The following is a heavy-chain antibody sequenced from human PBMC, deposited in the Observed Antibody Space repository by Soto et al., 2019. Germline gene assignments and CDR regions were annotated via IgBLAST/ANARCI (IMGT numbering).Heavy chain of an antibody. D-gene: IGHD2-15*01. J-gene: IGHJ4*02. V-gene: IGHV4-39*01. CDR3: ARLLGYCSGGSCRLYYFDY. Sequence: QLQLQESGPGLVKPSETLSLTCTVSGGSISSSSYYWGWIRQPPGKGLEWIGSIYYSGSTYYNPSLKRRRNRSVDTSKNQFSLKLSSVTAADTAVYYCARLLGYCSGGSCRLYYFDYWGQGTLVTVSS. CDR2: IYYSGST. CDR1: GGSISSSSYY.